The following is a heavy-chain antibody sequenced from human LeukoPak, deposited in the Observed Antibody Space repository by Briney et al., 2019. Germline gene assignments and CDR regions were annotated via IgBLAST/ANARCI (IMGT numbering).Heavy chain of an antibody. CDR1: GFSLSSSGMG. J-gene: IGHJ4*02. CDR2: IYWDDDK. D-gene: IGHD2-15*01. Sequence: SGPTLVNPTETLTLTCTFSGFSLSSSGMGVGWIRQPPGKALEWLAIIYWDDDKRYSPSLKNRLTLTKDTSNHVVLTLTNVDPVDTATYYCARRGESTVCRGYFDLWGQGTLVTVSS. V-gene: IGHV2-5*02. CDR3: ARRGESTVCRGYFDL.